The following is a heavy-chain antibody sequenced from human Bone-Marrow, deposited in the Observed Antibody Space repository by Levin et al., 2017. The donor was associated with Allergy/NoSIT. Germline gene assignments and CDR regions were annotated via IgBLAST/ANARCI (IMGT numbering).Heavy chain of an antibody. J-gene: IGHJ4*02. D-gene: IGHD3-22*01. CDR2: ISGSGGNT. V-gene: IGHV3-23*01. CDR1: GFIFSNYA. Sequence: LAGGSLRLSCAASGFIFSNYAMNWVRQAPGKGLEWVSQISGSGGNTHYADSVKCRFTFSRDNSKNTLYLQMNSLRAEDTAVYYCAGYDTSAYHSPFDYWGQGTLVTVSS. CDR3: AGYDTSAYHSPFDY.